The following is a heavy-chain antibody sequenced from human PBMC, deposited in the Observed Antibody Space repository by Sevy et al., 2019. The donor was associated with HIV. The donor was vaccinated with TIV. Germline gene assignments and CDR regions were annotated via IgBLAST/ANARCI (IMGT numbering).Heavy chain of an antibody. D-gene: IGHD6-19*01. J-gene: IGHJ4*02. CDR1: GYTFSRSV. Sequence: ASVKVSCMASGYTFSRSVITWVRQAPGQGLEWMGWISTYNGKTNYAQKFQDRVTMTTDTSTNTAYMELRSLRSDDTAIYFCARGRGIAVAGGGYYPDYWGQGSLVTVSS. CDR3: ARGRGIAVAGGGYYPDY. V-gene: IGHV1-18*04. CDR2: ISTYNGKT.